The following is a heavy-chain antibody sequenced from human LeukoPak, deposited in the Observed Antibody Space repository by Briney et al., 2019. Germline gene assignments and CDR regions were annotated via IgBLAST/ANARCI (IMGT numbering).Heavy chain of an antibody. J-gene: IGHJ6*03. CDR2: ISSSGRAI. D-gene: IGHD5-18*01. CDR3: ARVNTAMGDFYMDV. Sequence: PGGSLRLSCAASGFTFSDYYMSWIRQAPGRGLDWVSYISSSGRAIYYADSVKGRFTISRDNAKNLLYLQMNSLRADDTAVYYCARVNTAMGDFYMDVWGKGTTVTVSS. CDR1: GFTFSDYY. V-gene: IGHV3-11*01.